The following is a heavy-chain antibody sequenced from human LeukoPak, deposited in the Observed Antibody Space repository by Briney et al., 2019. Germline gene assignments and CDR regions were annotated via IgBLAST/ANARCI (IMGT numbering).Heavy chain of an antibody. CDR1: GYTFTSHG. Sequence: GASVKVSCKASGYTFTSHGISWVRQAPGQGLEWMGWISAYNGNTNYAQKLQGRVTMTTDTSTSTAYMELRSLRSDDTAVYYCARPMGSDSGSYSETDFDYWGQGTLVTVSS. CDR3: ARPMGSDSGSYSETDFDY. CDR2: ISAYNGNT. V-gene: IGHV1-18*01. D-gene: IGHD1-26*01. J-gene: IGHJ4*02.